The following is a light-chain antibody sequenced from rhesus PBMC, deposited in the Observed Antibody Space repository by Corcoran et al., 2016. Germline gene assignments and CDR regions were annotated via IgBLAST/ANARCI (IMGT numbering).Light chain of an antibody. CDR2: EVS. CDR3: SSYAGSNTLL. Sequence: QAALTQPRSVSGSPGQSVTISCTGTSSDIGGYSFVSWYHQHPDTAPKLMIYEVSKRPSGVSDRFSGSKSGNMASLTISGLQAEDEADYYCSSYAGSNTLLFGGGTRLTVL. CDR1: SSDIGGYSF. J-gene: IGLJ3*01. V-gene: IGLV2-32*02.